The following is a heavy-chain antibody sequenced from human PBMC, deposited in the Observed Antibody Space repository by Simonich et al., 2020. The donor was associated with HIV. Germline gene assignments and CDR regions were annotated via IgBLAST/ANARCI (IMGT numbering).Heavy chain of an antibody. CDR2: ITVYNGNT. Sequence: QVQLVQSGAEVKKPGASVKVSCKASGYTYINYGINWVRQAPGQGLEWMGRITVYNGNTDSAQKFRGRRTLTTDTSTTTAYMELRSLRSDDTAVYYCARDLPIGSYFDYWGQGTLVTVSS. CDR1: GYTYINYG. CDR3: ARDLPIGSYFDY. V-gene: IGHV1-18*01. J-gene: IGHJ4*02. D-gene: IGHD1-26*01.